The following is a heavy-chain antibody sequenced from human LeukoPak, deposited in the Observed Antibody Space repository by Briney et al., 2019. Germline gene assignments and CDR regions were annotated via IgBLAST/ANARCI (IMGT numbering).Heavy chain of an antibody. CDR3: ARIGYSSSSFDY. CDR2: ISGSGGST. V-gene: IGHV3-23*01. D-gene: IGHD6-6*01. J-gene: IGHJ4*02. CDR1: GFTFSNYA. Sequence: GGSLRLSCAASGFTFSNYAMSWVRQAPGKGLEWVSSISGSGGSTYYADSVKGRFTISRDSSKNTLYLQMNSLRAEDTAVYFCARIGYSSSSFDYWGQGVLVTVYS.